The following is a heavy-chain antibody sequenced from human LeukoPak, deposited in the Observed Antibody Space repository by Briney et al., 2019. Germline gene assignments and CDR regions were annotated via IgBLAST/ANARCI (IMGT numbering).Heavy chain of an antibody. CDR1: GYTFTNYG. D-gene: IGHD3-9*01. CDR2: INPNSGGT. CDR3: ATVGYFDWLRGLGTFDI. V-gene: IGHV1-2*02. Sequence: ASVKVSCKASGYTFTNYGISWVRQAPGQGLEWMGWINPNSGGTNYAQKFQGRVTMTRDTSISTAYVELSSLRSEDAAVYYCATVGYFDWLRGLGTFDIWGQGTMVTVSS. J-gene: IGHJ3*02.